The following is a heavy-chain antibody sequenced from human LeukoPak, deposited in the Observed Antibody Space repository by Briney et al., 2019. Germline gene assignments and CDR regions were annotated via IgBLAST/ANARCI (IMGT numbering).Heavy chain of an antibody. CDR1: GYTFSDYT. CDR3: ANPRYDSSGYYYVD. V-gene: IGHV1-3*01. D-gene: IGHD3-22*01. Sequence: ASVKVSCKASGYTFSDYTMHWLRQAPGQRLDWMGWINGGSGNTKYSPEFQGRVTITRDTSASTAYMELSSLRSEDTAVYYCANPRYDSSGYYYVDWGQGTLVTVSS. CDR2: INGGSGNT. J-gene: IGHJ4*02.